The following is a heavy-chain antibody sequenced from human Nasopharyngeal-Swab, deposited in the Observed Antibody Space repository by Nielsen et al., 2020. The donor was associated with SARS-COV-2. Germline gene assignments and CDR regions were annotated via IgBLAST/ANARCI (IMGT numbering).Heavy chain of an antibody. CDR3: ARDTGGPFDY. D-gene: IGHD3-16*01. J-gene: IGHJ4*01. V-gene: IGHV3-21*01. Sequence: VRQAPGKGLEWVPSISSSSSYIYYADSVKGRFTISRDNAKNSLYLQMNSLRAEDTAVYYCARDTGGPFDYWGQGTLVTVSS. CDR2: ISSSSSYI.